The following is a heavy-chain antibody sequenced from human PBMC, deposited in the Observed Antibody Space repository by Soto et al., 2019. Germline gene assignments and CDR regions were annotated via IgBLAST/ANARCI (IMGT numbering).Heavy chain of an antibody. Sequence: GGSLRLSCAASGFTFSSYSMNWVRQAPGKGLEWVSSISSSSSYIYYADSVKGRFTIARDNAKNSLYLQMNSLRAEDTAVYYCASVIPKLGMSGWGQGTLVTVSS. CDR1: GFTFSSYS. V-gene: IGHV3-21*01. CDR3: ASVIPKLGMSG. D-gene: IGHD7-27*01. CDR2: ISSSSSYI. J-gene: IGHJ4*02.